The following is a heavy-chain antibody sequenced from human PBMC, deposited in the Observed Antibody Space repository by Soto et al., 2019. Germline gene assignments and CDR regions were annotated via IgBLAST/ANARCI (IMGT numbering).Heavy chain of an antibody. Sequence: QVQLVQSGAEVKKPGSSVKVSCKASGGTFSSYTISWVRQAPGQGLEWMGRIIPILGIANYAQKFQGRVTITAAKPTSTAYMELSSLGAEDTAVYYCAGVDGEMATFFGMDVWGQGTTVTVSS. J-gene: IGHJ6*02. V-gene: IGHV1-69*02. CDR1: GGTFSSYT. CDR3: AGVDGEMATFFGMDV. CDR2: IIPILGIA. D-gene: IGHD5-12*01.